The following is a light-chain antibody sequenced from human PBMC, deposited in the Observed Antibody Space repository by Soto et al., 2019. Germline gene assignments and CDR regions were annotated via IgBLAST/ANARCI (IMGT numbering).Light chain of an antibody. V-gene: IGLV2-23*01. Sequence: QSALTQPASVSGSPGQSITISCTGTSSDVGSYNLVSWYQQHPGKAPKLMIYEGSKRPSGVSNRFSGSNSGNTASLTISGLQAEDEADYYCCSYAGSRVFGGGTKLNVL. CDR3: CSYAGSRV. CDR2: EGS. J-gene: IGLJ3*02. CDR1: SSDVGSYNL.